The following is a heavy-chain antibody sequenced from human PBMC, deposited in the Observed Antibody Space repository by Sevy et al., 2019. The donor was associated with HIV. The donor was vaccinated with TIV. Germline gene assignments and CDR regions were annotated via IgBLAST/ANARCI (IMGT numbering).Heavy chain of an antibody. CDR2: IKKDGSEK. J-gene: IGHJ4*02. Sequence: GGSLRLSCAASGFSLSSYWMSWVRQAPGKGLELVANIKKDGSEKYYVDSVKGRFTISRDNAKNSLYLQMNSLRAEDTAVYYCARKDYYDRGAFDYWGQGTLVTVSS. CDR3: ARKDYYDRGAFDY. D-gene: IGHD3-22*01. V-gene: IGHV3-7*03. CDR1: GFSLSSYW.